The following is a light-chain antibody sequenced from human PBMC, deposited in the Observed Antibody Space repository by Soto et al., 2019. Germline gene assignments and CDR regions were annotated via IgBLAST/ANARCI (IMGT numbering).Light chain of an antibody. V-gene: IGLV7-46*01. CDR1: TGAVTSGHY. CDR3: LLSYSGAREV. CDR2: DTS. J-gene: IGLJ2*01. Sequence: QAVVTQEPSLTVSPGGTVTLTCGSSTGAVTSGHYPYWFQQKPGQAPRTLIYDTSNKHSWTPARFSGSLLGGKAALTLSGALPEDEAEYYCLLSYSGAREVFGGGTMLTVL.